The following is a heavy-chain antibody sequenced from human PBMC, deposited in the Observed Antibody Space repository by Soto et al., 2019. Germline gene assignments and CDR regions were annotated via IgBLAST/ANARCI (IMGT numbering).Heavy chain of an antibody. D-gene: IGHD6-6*01. CDR3: AHTAAEYSSSVKNWFDP. J-gene: IGHJ5*02. CDR1: GFSLSTSGVG. CDR2: IYWDDDK. Sequence: SGPTLVNPTQTLTLTCTFSGFSLSTSGVGVGWIRQPPGKALEWLALIYWDDDKRYSPSLKSRLTITKDTSKNQVVLTMTNMDPVDTATYYCAHTAAEYSSSVKNWFDPWGQGTLVTVSS. V-gene: IGHV2-5*02.